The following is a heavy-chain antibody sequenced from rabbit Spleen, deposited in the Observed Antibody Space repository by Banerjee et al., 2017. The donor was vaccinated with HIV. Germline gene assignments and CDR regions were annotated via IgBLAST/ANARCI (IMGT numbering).Heavy chain of an antibody. V-gene: IGHV1S45*01. D-gene: IGHD1-1*01. CDR2: IDTNDGDT. J-gene: IGHJ2*01. Sequence: QEQLKESGGDLVKPGASLTLTCTVSGFSFSSNWICWVRQAPGKGLEWIACIDTNDGDTDYANWPKGRFTISKTSSTTVTLQMTSLTAADTATYFCARNYVNAFDPWGPGTLVTVS. CDR3: ARNYVNAFDP. CDR1: GFSFSSNW.